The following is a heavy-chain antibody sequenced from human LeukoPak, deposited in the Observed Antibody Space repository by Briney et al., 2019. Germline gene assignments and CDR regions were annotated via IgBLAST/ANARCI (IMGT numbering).Heavy chain of an antibody. CDR3: ARRRSGGWADY. CDR2: INPSGGST. V-gene: IGHV1-46*01. CDR1: GYTFTSYY. Sequence: ASVKVSCKASGYTFTSYYMHWVRQAPGQGLEWMGIINPSGGSTTYAQKFQGRVTMTRDTSTGTVYMELSSLRSEDTAVYYCARRRSGGWADYWGQGTLVTVSS. D-gene: IGHD3-16*01. J-gene: IGHJ4*02.